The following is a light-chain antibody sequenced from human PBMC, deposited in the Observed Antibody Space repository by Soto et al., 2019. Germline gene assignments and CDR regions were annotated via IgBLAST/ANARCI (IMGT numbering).Light chain of an antibody. V-gene: IGLV2-11*01. CDR2: DVS. CDR3: CSYAGSHFL. Sequence: QSALTQPRSVSGSPGQSVTISCTGTSSDVGGYNYVSWYQQHPGKAPKLMIYDVSQRPSGVPDRFSGSKSGNTASLTISGLRDEDEADYYCCSYAGSHFLFGRGTKLIVL. J-gene: IGLJ2*01. CDR1: SSDVGGYNY.